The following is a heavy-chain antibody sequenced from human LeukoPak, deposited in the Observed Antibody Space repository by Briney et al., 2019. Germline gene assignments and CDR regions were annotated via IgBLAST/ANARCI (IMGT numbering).Heavy chain of an antibody. Sequence: GGSLRLSCAASGFSFSSYAMSWVRQTPGKGLEWVSGISASDASTYHTDSVKGRFSISRDNAKNSLYLQMNSLRAEDTAVYYCAREYEGGIDYWGRGTLVTVSS. CDR2: ISASDAST. V-gene: IGHV3-23*01. CDR3: AREYEGGIDY. J-gene: IGHJ4*02. CDR1: GFSFSSYA. D-gene: IGHD2-8*01.